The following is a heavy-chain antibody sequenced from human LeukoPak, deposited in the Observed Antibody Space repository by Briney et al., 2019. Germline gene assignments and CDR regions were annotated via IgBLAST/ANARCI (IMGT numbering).Heavy chain of an antibody. Sequence: PGGSLRLSCAASGFSFSNFWMCWVRQAPGKGLVCVSRINSDGSTTTYADSVKGRFTISRDNAKNMLYLQKHSLRGEDSALFCCARIRESLGLGAFDIWGQGTMVTVSS. CDR1: GFSFSNFW. CDR2: INSDGSTT. V-gene: IGHV3-74*03. J-gene: IGHJ3*02. CDR3: ARIRESLGLGAFDI. D-gene: IGHD1-26*01.